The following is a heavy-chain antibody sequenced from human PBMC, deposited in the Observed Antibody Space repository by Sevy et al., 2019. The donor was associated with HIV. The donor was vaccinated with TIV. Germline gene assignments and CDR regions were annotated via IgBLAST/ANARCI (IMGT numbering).Heavy chain of an antibody. V-gene: IGHV3-53*01. Sequence: GGSLRLSCAASGFTASSNYMSWVRQAPGKGLEWVSVIYSGGTTYYADSVKGRFTISRDNSKNTRYLQMNNLRAEDTAVYYCAREREFTIFGVLIEYGMDVWGQGTTVTVSS. CDR2: IYSGGTT. J-gene: IGHJ6*02. CDR1: GFTASSNY. CDR3: AREREFTIFGVLIEYGMDV. D-gene: IGHD3-3*01.